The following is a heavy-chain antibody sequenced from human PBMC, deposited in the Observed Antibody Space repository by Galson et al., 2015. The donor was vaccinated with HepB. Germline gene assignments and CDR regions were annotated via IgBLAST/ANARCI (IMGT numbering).Heavy chain of an antibody. D-gene: IGHD3-16*01. CDR3: AKGRMGGDAFEM. V-gene: IGHV1-69*04. J-gene: IGHJ3*02. CDR2: IVPTLNIV. CDR1: GGTFSSDA. Sequence: SVKVSCKVSGGTFSSDAISWVRQAPGQGLEWVGRIVPTLNIVNSAQKFQGRVTIVADKSTSTGYMELSSLRSEDTAVYYCAKGRMGGDAFEMWGQGTMVTVSS.